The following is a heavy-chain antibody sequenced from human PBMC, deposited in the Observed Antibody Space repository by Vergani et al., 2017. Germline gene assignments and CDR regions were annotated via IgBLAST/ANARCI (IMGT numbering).Heavy chain of an antibody. Sequence: QMQLQESGPGLVKASETLSLTCTVSGDSIISRSYYWGWIRQPPGKGLEWIGCIYNSGNGDSSSSLKSRVTISADTSKNQFSLRLTSVTAADTAVYYCASGKYYSDSTSHFRGGYFDVWGRGTLVTVPS. CDR3: ASGKYYSDSTSHFRGGYFDV. D-gene: IGHD3-16*01. CDR2: IYNSGNG. J-gene: IGHJ2*01. V-gene: IGHV4-39*01. CDR1: GDSIISRSYY.